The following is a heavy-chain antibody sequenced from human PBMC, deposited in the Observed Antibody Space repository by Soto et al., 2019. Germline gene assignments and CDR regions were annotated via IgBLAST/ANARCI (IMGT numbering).Heavy chain of an antibody. CDR2: ISTSTTST. V-gene: IGHV3-23*01. CDR1: GFTFSSYA. Sequence: EVQLLESGGNLVQPGGSLRLSCAASGFTFSSYAMSWVRQAPGKGLEWVSTISTSTTSTYYTDSVKGRFTISRDNSENTLYLQMNSLSAEDTAVYFCAKGWGFEAWGQGTLVTVSS. D-gene: IGHD3-9*01. CDR3: AKGWGFEA. J-gene: IGHJ5*02.